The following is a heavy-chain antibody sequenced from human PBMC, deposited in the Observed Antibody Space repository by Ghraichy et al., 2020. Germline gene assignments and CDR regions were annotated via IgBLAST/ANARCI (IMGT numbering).Heavy chain of an antibody. CDR1: GFTFSSYS. V-gene: IGHV3-48*02. Sequence: GGSLRLSCAASGFTFSSYSMNWVRQAPGKGLEWVSYISSSIFTVYYADSVKGRFTISRDNAKNSLYLQMNSLRDEDTAVYYCAGSYSSGWYGNWFDPWGQGTLVTVSS. CDR3: AGSYSSGWYGNWFDP. D-gene: IGHD6-19*01. CDR2: ISSSIFTV. J-gene: IGHJ5*02.